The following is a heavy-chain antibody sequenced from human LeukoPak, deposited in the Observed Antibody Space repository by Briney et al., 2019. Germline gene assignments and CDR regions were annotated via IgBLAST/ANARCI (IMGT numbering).Heavy chain of an antibody. J-gene: IGHJ4*02. V-gene: IGHV3-73*01. CDR1: GFTFSDFD. Sequence: PGGSLRLSCAASGFTFSDFDIHWVRQASGEGLEWVGRIKTRAESNDIAYAASVKGRFTISRDDSKNTAFLQMDSLKTEDTAVYYCARDVEGAAAFGYWGQGTLVTVSS. D-gene: IGHD6-13*01. CDR3: ARDVEGAAAFGY. CDR2: IKTRAESNDI.